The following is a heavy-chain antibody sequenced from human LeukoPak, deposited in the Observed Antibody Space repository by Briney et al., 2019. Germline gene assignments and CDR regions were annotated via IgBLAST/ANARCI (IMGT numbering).Heavy chain of an antibody. CDR2: ITGGGSTT. Sequence: GGSLRLSCAASGNTFSHYAMSWVRQAPGKGLEWVSSITGGGSTTYYADSVKGRFTISRDNSKNTLYLEMNSLSADDTAVYYCAKDADSSSFFHSFDIWGQGTVVTVSS. D-gene: IGHD6-13*01. J-gene: IGHJ3*02. V-gene: IGHV3-23*01. CDR1: GNTFSHYA. CDR3: AKDADSSSFFHSFDI.